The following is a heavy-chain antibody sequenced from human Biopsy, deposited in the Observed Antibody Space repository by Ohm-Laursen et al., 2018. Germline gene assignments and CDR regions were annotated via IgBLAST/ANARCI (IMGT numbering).Heavy chain of an antibody. V-gene: IGHV4-59*11. Sequence: SQTLSLTCTLSGDSITGHYWTWIRQPPGKGLEWIGHISHTGYTSYKSSLKSRVTISLDTSRKHFSLRLTSLAAADTAVYYCARGSNEYGGLYFPHWGQGTLVTVSS. J-gene: IGHJ1*01. D-gene: IGHD4-23*01. CDR2: ISHTGYT. CDR1: GDSITGHY. CDR3: ARGSNEYGGLYFPH.